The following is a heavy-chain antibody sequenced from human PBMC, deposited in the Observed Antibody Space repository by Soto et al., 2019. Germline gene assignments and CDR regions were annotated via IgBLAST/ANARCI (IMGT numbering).Heavy chain of an antibody. CDR2: IYPGDSDT. V-gene: IGHV5-51*01. D-gene: IGHD3-22*01. Sequence: PGESLKISCKGSGYSFINSWIAWVRQMPGKGLEWMGIIYPGDSDTRYSPSFQGQVTISADKSISTAYLQWSSLRASDTAMYYCARQAPNYYDSSGYPDVWGQRTLDTGSS. CDR3: ARQAPNYYDSSGYPDV. CDR1: GYSFINSW. J-gene: IGHJ4*02.